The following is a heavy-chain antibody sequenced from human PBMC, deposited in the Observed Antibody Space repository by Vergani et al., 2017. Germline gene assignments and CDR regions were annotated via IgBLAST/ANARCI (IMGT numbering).Heavy chain of an antibody. CDR3: ARGNYFGSGSSYNRYYYYYMDV. V-gene: IGHV4-31*03. Sequence: QVQLQESGPGLVKPSQTLSLTCTVSGGSISSGGYYWSWIRQHPGKGLEWIGYIYYSGSTYYNPSLKSRVTISVDTSKNQFSLKLSSVTAADTAVYYCARGNYFGSGSSYNRYYYYYMDVWGKGTTVTVSS. J-gene: IGHJ6*03. D-gene: IGHD3-10*01. CDR2: IYYSGST. CDR1: GGSISSGGYY.